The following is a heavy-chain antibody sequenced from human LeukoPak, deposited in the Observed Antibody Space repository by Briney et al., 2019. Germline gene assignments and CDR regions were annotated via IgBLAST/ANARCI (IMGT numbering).Heavy chain of an antibody. Sequence: SETLSLTCAVYGGSFSGYYWSWIRQPPGKGLEWVGEINHSGSTNYNPSLKSRVTISVDTSKNQFSLKLSSVTAADTAVYYCARGAAAVDYWGQGTLVTVSS. D-gene: IGHD6-13*01. CDR3: ARGAAAVDY. V-gene: IGHV4-34*01. CDR1: GGSFSGYY. J-gene: IGHJ4*02. CDR2: INHSGST.